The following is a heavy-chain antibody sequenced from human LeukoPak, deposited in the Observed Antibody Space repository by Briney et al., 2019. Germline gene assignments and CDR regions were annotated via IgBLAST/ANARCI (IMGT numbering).Heavy chain of an antibody. CDR2: ISAYNGNT. D-gene: IGHD3-3*01. J-gene: IGHJ6*03. CDR3: ARVTYYDFWSGHNYYYYMDV. Sequence: ASVKVSCKASGYTFTSYGISWVRQAPGQGLEWMGWISAYNGNTNYVQRLQGRVTMTTDTSTSTAYMELRSLRSDDTAVYYCARVTYYDFWSGHNYYYYMDVWGKGTTVTVSS. CDR1: GYTFTSYG. V-gene: IGHV1-18*01.